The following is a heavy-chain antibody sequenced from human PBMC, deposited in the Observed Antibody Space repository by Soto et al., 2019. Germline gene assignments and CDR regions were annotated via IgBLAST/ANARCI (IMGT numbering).Heavy chain of an antibody. CDR3: AKVHCSSTSCYPNYYYYYGMDV. CDR2: ISYDGSNK. CDR1: GFTFSSYG. V-gene: IGHV3-30*18. D-gene: IGHD2-2*01. Sequence: QVQLVESGGGVVQPGRSPRLSCAASGFTFSSYGMHWVRQAPGKGLEWVAVISYDGSNKYYADSAKGRFTISRDNSKNTLYLQMNSLRAEDTAVYYCAKVHCSSTSCYPNYYYYYGMDVWGQGTTVTVSS. J-gene: IGHJ6*02.